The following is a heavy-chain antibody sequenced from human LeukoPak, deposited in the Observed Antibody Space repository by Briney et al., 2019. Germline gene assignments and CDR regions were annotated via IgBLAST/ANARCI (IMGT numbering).Heavy chain of an antibody. CDR2: IIPIFGTA. J-gene: IGHJ4*02. V-gene: IGHV1-69*05. CDR3: AREIPYSYAADY. Sequence: SVKVSCKASGGTFSSYAISWVRQAPGQGLEWMGGIIPIFGTANYAQKFQGRVTITTDESPSTAYMELSSLRSEDTAVYYCAREIPYSYAADYWGQGTLVTVSS. CDR1: GGTFSSYA. D-gene: IGHD5-18*01.